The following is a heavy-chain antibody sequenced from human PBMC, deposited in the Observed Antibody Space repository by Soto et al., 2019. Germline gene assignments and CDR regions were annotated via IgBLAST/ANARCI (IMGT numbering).Heavy chain of an antibody. CDR1: GYSFTTYW. Sequence: GESLKISCKGSGYSFTTYWISWVRQMPGKGLEWMGRIDPSDSYTNYSPSFQGHVTISADKSISTAYLQWSSLKASDTAIYYCARQESHRLDLFDYWGPGTLVTVSS. CDR3: ARQESHRLDLFDY. J-gene: IGHJ4*02. CDR2: IDPSDSYT. D-gene: IGHD1-1*01. V-gene: IGHV5-10-1*01.